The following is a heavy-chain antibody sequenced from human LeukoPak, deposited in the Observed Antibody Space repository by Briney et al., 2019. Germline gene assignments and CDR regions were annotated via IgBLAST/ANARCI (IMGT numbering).Heavy chain of an antibody. CDR1: GFTFSSYS. CDR3: ARDLSSSWQSFDY. Sequence: PGGSLRLSCAASGFTFSSYSMNWVRQAPGKGLEWVSSISSSSSYIYYADSVKGRFTISRDNAKNSLYLQMNSLRAEDTAVYYCARDLSSSWQSFDYWGQGTLVTVSS. J-gene: IGHJ4*02. V-gene: IGHV3-21*01. CDR2: ISSSSSYI. D-gene: IGHD6-13*01.